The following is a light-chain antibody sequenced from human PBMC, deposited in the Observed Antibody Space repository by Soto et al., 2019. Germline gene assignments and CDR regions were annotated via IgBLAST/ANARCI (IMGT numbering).Light chain of an antibody. CDR3: AAWDDSLNGHYV. CDR1: SSNIGSNT. J-gene: IGLJ1*01. CDR2: SNN. V-gene: IGLV1-44*01. Sequence: QSVLTQPPSASGTPGHRVTISCSGSSSNIGSNTVSWYQQLPGTAPKLLIYSNNQRPSGVPDRFSGSKSGTSASLAISGLQSEDEADYYCAAWDDSLNGHYVFGTGTKVTV.